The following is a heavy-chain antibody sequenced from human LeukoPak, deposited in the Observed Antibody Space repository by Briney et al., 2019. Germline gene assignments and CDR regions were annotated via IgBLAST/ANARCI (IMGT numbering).Heavy chain of an antibody. D-gene: IGHD3-22*01. J-gene: IGHJ2*01. CDR3: AINPDSSGGGSDWYFDL. CDR1: GYTFTGYY. V-gene: IGHV1-2*02. CDR2: INPNSGGT. Sequence: APVKVSCKASGYTFTGYYMHWVRQAPGQGLEWMGWINPNSGGTNYAQNFQGRVTMTRDTSINTAYMELSRLRSDDTAVYYCAINPDSSGGGSDWYFDLWGRGTLVTVSS.